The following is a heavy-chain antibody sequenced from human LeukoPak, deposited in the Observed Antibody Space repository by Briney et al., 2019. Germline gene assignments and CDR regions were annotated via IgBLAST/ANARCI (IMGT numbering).Heavy chain of an antibody. CDR3: ARDPSQTGEPYYYYMDV. Sequence: ASVKVSCKASGYTFTSYGINWVRQAPGQGLEWMGWISTYNGDTNYAQKLQGRVTMTTDTSTSTAYMELSSLRSEDTAVYYCARDPSQTGEPYYYYMDVWAKGPRSPSP. D-gene: IGHD7-27*01. CDR2: ISTYNGDT. V-gene: IGHV1-18*01. J-gene: IGHJ6*03. CDR1: GYTFTSYG.